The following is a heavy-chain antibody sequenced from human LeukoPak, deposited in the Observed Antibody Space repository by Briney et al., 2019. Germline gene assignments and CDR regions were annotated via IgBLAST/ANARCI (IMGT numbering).Heavy chain of an antibody. V-gene: IGHV1-18*01. Sequence: ASVRVSCKASVYGVSWVRQGTGQGRERMGWITSYNGNTKYSQNLQAKVNMTTDTATSTAYMETRSLRTDNAAVYCCAGFMVAAQHFDNWGQGTLVTVSS. CDR3: AGFMVAAQHFDN. CDR1: VYG. J-gene: IGHJ4*02. CDR2: ITSYNGNT. D-gene: IGHD6-6*01.